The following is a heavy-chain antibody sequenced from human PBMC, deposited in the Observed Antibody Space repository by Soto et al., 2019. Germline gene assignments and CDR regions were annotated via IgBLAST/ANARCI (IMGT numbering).Heavy chain of an antibody. V-gene: IGHV1-18*04. J-gene: IGHJ4*02. D-gene: IGHD6-6*01. CDR2: ISVYNGNT. Sequence: ASVKISCKASGYTFTDYGISWVRQAPGQGLEWMGWISVYNGNTNYAQKLQGRVTMTTDTSTSTVYMELRSLNSDDTAVYYCARVGSASSPIEYWGEGTLVTVSS. CDR3: ARVGSASSPIEY. CDR1: GYTFTDYG.